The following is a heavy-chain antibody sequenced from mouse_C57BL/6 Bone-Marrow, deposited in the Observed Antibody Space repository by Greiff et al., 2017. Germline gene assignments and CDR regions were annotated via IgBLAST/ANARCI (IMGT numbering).Heavy chain of an antibody. CDR1: GYTFTSYW. J-gene: IGHJ1*03. D-gene: IGHD1-1*01. CDR2: IHPNSGST. Sequence: QVQLQQPGAELVKPGASVKLSCKASGYTFTSYWMNWVKQRPGQGLEWIGMIHPNSGSTNYNEKCKSKATLTVDKSSSTAYMQLSSLTSEDSAVYYCASITTVVYWYFDVWGTGTTVTVSS. CDR3: ASITTVVYWYFDV. V-gene: IGHV1-64*01.